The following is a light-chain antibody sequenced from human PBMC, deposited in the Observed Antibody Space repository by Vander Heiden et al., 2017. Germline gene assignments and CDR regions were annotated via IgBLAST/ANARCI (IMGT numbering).Light chain of an antibody. V-gene: IGKV1-12*01. CDR1: QVIRSW. CDR2: AVS. CDR3: QQLHTFPLT. J-gene: IGKJ3*01. Sequence: DIQMTQSPSCVSAAIGDSVTISCRASQVIRSWLGWYQKKPGKAPELLIFAVSTLKSGVPSRFSGSGFDRDFTLTITNLQPEDVGTYSCQQLHTFPLTFGPGTTVHV.